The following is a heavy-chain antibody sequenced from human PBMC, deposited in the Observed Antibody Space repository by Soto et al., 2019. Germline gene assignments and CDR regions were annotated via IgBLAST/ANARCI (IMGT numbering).Heavy chain of an antibody. D-gene: IGHD3-9*01. Sequence: QVQLQESGPGLVKPSETLSLTCTVSGGSISDNYWSWIRQPPGKGLEWIGYIFYSGSTNQNPSLHTRLSLSIDTSKNQFSMRLSSVTAADTAVYYCARVLDYDLLTGFYRGAGWFDPWGQGTLVIVSS. CDR1: GGSISDNY. CDR3: ARVLDYDLLTGFYRGAGWFDP. J-gene: IGHJ5*02. CDR2: IFYSGST. V-gene: IGHV4-59*01.